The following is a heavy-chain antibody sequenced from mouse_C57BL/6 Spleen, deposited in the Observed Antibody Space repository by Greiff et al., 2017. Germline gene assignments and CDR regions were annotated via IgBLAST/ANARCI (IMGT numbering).Heavy chain of an antibody. Sequence: QVQLKESGAELVRPGASVTLSCKASGYTFTDYEMHWVKQTPVHGLEWIGAIDPETGGTAYNQKFKGKAILPAYKSSSTAYLEIRSLPSEDSAVYYGTGYRLRPRWWFGVWGTVTTVTVSS. CDR1: GYTFTDYE. V-gene: IGHV1-15*01. CDR2: IDPETGGT. CDR3: TGYRLRPRWWFGV. J-gene: IGHJ1*03. D-gene: IGHD2-4*01.